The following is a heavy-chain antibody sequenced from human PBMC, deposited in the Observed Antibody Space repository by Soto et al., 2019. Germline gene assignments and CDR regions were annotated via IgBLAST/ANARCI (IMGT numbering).Heavy chain of an antibody. V-gene: IGHV1-69*02. CDR3: ARGEVSTTGTSYLYYYYGMDV. Sequence: QVQLVQSGAEVKKPGSSVKVSCKASGGTFSSYTISWVRQAPGQGLEWMGRIIPILRIANYAQKFQGRVTITADKSTSTAYMELSSLRSEDTAVYYCARGEVSTTGTSYLYYYYGMDVWGQGTTVTVSS. CDR1: GGTFSSYT. CDR2: IIPILRIA. D-gene: IGHD1-1*01. J-gene: IGHJ6*02.